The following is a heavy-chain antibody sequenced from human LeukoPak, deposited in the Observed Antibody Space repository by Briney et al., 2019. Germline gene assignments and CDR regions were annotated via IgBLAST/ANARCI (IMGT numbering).Heavy chain of an antibody. V-gene: IGHV3-33*01. CDR3: ARSSGSSWFLDY. Sequence: GGSLRLSCAASGFTFSSYGMHWVRKAPGKGLEWVAVIWYDGSNKYYADSVKGRFTISRDNSKNTLYLQMNSLRAEDTAVYYCARSSGSSWFLDYWGQGTLVTVSS. J-gene: IGHJ4*02. D-gene: IGHD6-13*01. CDR1: GFTFSSYG. CDR2: IWYDGSNK.